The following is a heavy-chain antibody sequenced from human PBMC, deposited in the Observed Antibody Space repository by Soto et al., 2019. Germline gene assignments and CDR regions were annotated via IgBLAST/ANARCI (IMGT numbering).Heavy chain of an antibody. V-gene: IGHV3-9*01. CDR2: ITWNGNIT. CDR3: AKGGPDAFCGGGRCYFES. CDR1: GFTFDDFA. D-gene: IGHD2-21*01. Sequence: EVHLVDSGGGLAQPGRSLRLSCAASGFTFDDFAMHWVRRGPGKGLEWVSSITWNGNITVYADSVKGRFIISRDNAKNSLYLQINSLRRDDKELYYCAKGGPDAFCGGGRCYFESWGQGTQVTVSS. J-gene: IGHJ4*02.